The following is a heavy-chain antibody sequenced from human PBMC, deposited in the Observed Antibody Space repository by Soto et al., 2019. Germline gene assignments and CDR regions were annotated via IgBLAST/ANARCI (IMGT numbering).Heavy chain of an antibody. CDR1: GYTFTTYG. CDR3: ARDSGGRYNWNPSDAFDI. V-gene: IGHV1-18*01. Sequence: ASVKVSCKASGYTFTTYGISWVRQAPVQGLEWMGGISTYNGNTNYAQNLQGRVTMTTDTSTTTAYMELRSLRSDDTAMYYCARDSGGRYNWNPSDAFDIWG. D-gene: IGHD1-20*01. J-gene: IGHJ3*02. CDR2: ISTYNGNT.